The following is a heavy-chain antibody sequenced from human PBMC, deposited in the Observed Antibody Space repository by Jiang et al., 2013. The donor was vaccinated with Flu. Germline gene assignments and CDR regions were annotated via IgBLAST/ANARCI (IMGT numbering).Heavy chain of an antibody. D-gene: IGHD4-17*01. CDR1: GDSFNIYY. CDR3: ARHRYSDHYFRY. CDR2: IYYSGTT. Sequence: GSGLVKPSETLSLTCTVSGDSFNIYYWNWLRQTPGKGLEWLGYIYYSGTTQYNPSLQSRVSISVDSSRNQFSLKLRSVTAADTGVYYCARHRYSDHYFRYWSQGTLVTVS. J-gene: IGHJ4*02. V-gene: IGHV4-59*08.